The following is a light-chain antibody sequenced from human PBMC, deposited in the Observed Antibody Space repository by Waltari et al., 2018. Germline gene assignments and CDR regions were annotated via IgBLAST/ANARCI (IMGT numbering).Light chain of an antibody. CDR2: GTS. J-gene: IGKJ1*01. V-gene: IGKV3-20*01. CDR1: QSVSRA. Sequence: EIVLTQSPGTLSLSPGERATLSCRASQSVSRALAWYQQKPGQAPRLLIYGTSNRATGIPDRFSGSGSGTDFSLTISRLEPEDVAVYFCQHYVRLPATF. CDR3: QHYVRLPAT.